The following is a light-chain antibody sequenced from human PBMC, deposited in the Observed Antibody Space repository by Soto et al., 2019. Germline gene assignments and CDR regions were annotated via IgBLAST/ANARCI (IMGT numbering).Light chain of an antibody. CDR1: QGINKF. J-gene: IGKJ2*01. CDR3: QQLTNFRFT. Sequence: IQLTQSPSSLSASVGDRVTITCRASQGINKFLAWYQQIPGKAPQLLVYGASTLQSGVPSRFSGSGSGTDFTLTISSLQPEDFATYYCQQLTNFRFTFGQGTKLDIK. V-gene: IGKV1-9*01. CDR2: GAS.